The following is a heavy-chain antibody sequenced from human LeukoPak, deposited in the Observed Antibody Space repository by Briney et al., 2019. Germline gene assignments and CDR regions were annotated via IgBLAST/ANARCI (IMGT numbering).Heavy chain of an antibody. J-gene: IGHJ4*02. V-gene: IGHV3-23*01. Sequence: AGGSLGLSCAASGFTFSSYAMSWVRQTPGKGLEWVSAVSGSGGNTYYADSVKGRFTISRDNSKNTLYLQMNSLRAEDTAVYYCAKVPRYCSGGSCYGGYFDCWGRGTLVTVSS. CDR3: AKVPRYCSGGSCYGGYFDC. CDR2: VSGSGGNT. CDR1: GFTFSSYA. D-gene: IGHD2-15*01.